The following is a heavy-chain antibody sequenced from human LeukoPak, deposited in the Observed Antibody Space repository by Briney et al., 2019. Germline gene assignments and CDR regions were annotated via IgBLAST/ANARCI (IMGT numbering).Heavy chain of an antibody. CDR1: GGSFSGYY. CDR2: IYTSGST. D-gene: IGHD6-19*01. V-gene: IGHV4-59*10. CDR3: ARARGSGWYFDY. Sequence: SETLSLTCAVYGGSFSGYYWSWIRQPPGKGLEWIGRIYTSGSTNYNPSLKSRVTMSVDTSKNQFSLKLSSVTAADTAVYYCARARGSGWYFDYWGQGTLVTVSS. J-gene: IGHJ4*02.